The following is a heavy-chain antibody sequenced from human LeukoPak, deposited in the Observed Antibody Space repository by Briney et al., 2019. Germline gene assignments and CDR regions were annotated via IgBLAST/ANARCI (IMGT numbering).Heavy chain of an antibody. D-gene: IGHD3-22*01. CDR3: ARMDVVITTSDY. CDR2: INPKSGDT. Sequence: ASVKVSCKPSGYIFSDYHIHWVRQAPGRGLEWMGWINPKSGDTNYAQKFQGRVTMTRDTSISTAYMELSRLRSDDTAVYYCARMDVVITTSDYWGQGTLVTVSS. J-gene: IGHJ4*02. V-gene: IGHV1-2*02. CDR1: GYIFSDYH.